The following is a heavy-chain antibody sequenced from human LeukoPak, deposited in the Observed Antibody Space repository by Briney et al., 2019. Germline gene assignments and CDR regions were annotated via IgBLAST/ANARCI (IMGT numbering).Heavy chain of an antibody. CDR1: GGSISSSSDF. CDR3: VRSGSISAPR. J-gene: IGHJ4*02. V-gene: IGHV4-39*07. Sequence: SETLSLTCTVSGGSISSSSDFWVWIRQPPGKGLEWIGSIYYSGSTYYNVSLKGRVTIGVDTSKNQFSLKLRSVTAADTAVYYCVRSGSISAPRWGQGTLVTVSS. D-gene: IGHD2-15*01. CDR2: IYYSGST.